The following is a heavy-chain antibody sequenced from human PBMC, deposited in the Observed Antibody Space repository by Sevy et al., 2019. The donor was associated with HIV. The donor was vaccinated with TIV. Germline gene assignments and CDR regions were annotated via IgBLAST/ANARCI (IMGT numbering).Heavy chain of an antibody. CDR1: GFTFISYA. V-gene: IGHV3-23*01. J-gene: IGHJ4*02. CDR3: AKDQGYCSSTSCYSDY. Sequence: GGSLRLSCAASGFTFISYAMSWVRQAPWKGLEWVSAISGSGGRTYYADSVKGRFTISRDNSKNTLYLQMNSLRAEDTAVYHCAKDQGYCSSTSCYSDYWGQGTLVTVSS. CDR2: ISGSGGRT. D-gene: IGHD2-2*01.